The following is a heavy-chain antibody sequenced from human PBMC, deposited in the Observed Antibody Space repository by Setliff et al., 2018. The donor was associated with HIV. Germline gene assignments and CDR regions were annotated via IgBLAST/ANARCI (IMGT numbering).Heavy chain of an antibody. CDR1: GFIFSDYY. D-gene: IGHD6-13*01. V-gene: IGHV3-11*06. CDR3: ARSRAAGFDY. J-gene: IGHJ4*02. CDR2: ITSSNNYM. Sequence: LRLSCAASGFIFSDYYMSWIRQAPGKGLEWVSYITSSNNYMKYADSVKGRFTISRDNAKNSLYLQMNSLRAEDTAVYYCARSRAAGFDYWGQGTLVTVSS.